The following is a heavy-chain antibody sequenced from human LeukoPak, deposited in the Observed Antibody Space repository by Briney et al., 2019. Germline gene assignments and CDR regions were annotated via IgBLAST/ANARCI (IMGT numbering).Heavy chain of an antibody. D-gene: IGHD1-26*01. CDR3: ARSGFPDAFDI. CDR2: IYYSGST. Sequence: PSETLSLTCAVSGYSIGSGYYWGWIRQPPGKGLEWIGSIYYSGSTYCNPSLKSRVTISVDTSKNQFSLKLSSVTAADTAVYYCARSGFPDAFDIWGQGTMVTVSS. CDR1: GYSIGSGYY. V-gene: IGHV4-38-2*01. J-gene: IGHJ3*02.